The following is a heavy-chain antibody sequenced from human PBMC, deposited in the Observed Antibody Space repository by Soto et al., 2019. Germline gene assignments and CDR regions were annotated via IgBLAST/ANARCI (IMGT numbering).Heavy chain of an antibody. CDR3: ARDKITGLFDY. V-gene: IGHV4-39*07. Sequence: PSETLSLTRTVSGGSISSSSYYWGWIRQPPGTGLEWIGEINHSGSTNYNPSLKSRVTISVDTSKNQFSLKLTSVTAADTAVYYCARDKITGLFDYWGQGTLVTVSS. CDR1: GGSISSSSYY. J-gene: IGHJ4*02. D-gene: IGHD2-8*02. CDR2: INHSGST.